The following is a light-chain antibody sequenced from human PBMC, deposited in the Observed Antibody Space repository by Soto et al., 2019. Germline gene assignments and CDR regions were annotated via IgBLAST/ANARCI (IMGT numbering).Light chain of an antibody. V-gene: IGKV3-15*01. CDR3: QQNNKWPPVT. J-gene: IGKJ4*01. CDR1: QSVSSD. Sequence: VMTQSPATVSVSPGEGVTLSCRASQSVSSDLAWYQQKPGQAPRLLIYGASTRASGVPARFSGSGSGTEFTFTISSLQSEDFAFYYCQQNNKWPPVTFGGGTKVDIK. CDR2: GAS.